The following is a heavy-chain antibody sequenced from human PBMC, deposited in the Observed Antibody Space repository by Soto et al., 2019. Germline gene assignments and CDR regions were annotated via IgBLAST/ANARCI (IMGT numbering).Heavy chain of an antibody. CDR3: VRDRHSSGRGDL. J-gene: IGHJ5*02. CDR2: IWYDGSKN. Sequence: PGGSLRLSCAASGFTFSDYGMHWVRQAPGKGLEWVAGIWYDGSKNYYSDSVKGRFTISRDNSKNTLYLQMTSLRAEDTAVYYCVRDRHSSGRGDLWGQGTLVTVSS. V-gene: IGHV3-33*01. CDR1: GFTFSDYG. D-gene: IGHD6-19*01.